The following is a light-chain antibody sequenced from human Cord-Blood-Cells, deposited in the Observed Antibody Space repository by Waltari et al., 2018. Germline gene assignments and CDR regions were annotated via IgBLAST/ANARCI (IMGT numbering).Light chain of an antibody. CDR3: QQYNNWLT. CDR1: QSVSSN. J-gene: IGKJ4*01. Sequence: EIVMTQSPATLSVSPGERATLSCRASQSVSSNFAWYQQKPGQAPRHLIYGASTRATGIPARFSGSGSGTEFTLTISSLQSEDFAVYYCQQYNNWLTFGGGTKVEIK. V-gene: IGKV3-15*01. CDR2: GAS.